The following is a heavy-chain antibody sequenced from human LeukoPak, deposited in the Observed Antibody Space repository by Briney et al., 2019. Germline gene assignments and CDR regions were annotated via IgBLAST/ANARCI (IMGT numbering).Heavy chain of an antibody. D-gene: IGHD4-17*01. J-gene: IGHJ4*02. CDR2: IYYSGST. CDR3: ARHGDHDYETTFDY. V-gene: IGHV4-39*01. CDR1: GGSISSSSYY. Sequence: PSETLSLTCTVSGGSISSSSYYWGWIRQPPGKGLEWIGSIYYSGSTYYNPSLKSRVTISVDTSKNQFSLKLSSVTAADTAVYYCARHGDHDYETTFDYWGQGTLVTVSS.